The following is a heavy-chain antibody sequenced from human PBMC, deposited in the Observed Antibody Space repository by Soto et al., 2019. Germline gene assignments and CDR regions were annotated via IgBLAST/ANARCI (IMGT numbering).Heavy chain of an antibody. Sequence: SLTCTVSGGSISSYYWSWIRQPPGKGLEWIGYIYYSGSTNYNPSLKSRVTISVDTSKNQFSLKLSSVTAADTAVYYCARAPKDYYYDSSGSFDYWGQGTLVTVSS. J-gene: IGHJ4*02. D-gene: IGHD3-22*01. V-gene: IGHV4-59*01. CDR3: ARAPKDYYYDSSGSFDY. CDR2: IYYSGST. CDR1: GGSISSYY.